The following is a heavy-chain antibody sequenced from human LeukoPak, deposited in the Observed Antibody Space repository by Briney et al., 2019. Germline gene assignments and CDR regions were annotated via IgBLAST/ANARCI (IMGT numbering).Heavy chain of an antibody. D-gene: IGHD3-22*01. CDR1: VLAFSSDE. Sequence: PGGSLRLSCAASVLAFSSDEMLGVRQAPGNGLEWVSYISRSANTIYYADSVKGRFTISRDNAKNSLYLQMNRLRAEDTSVYYCVTRGYYYDSGGYSYFDYWGQGTLVTVSS. J-gene: IGHJ4*02. CDR3: VTRGYYYDSGGYSYFDY. V-gene: IGHV3-48*03. CDR2: ISRSANTI.